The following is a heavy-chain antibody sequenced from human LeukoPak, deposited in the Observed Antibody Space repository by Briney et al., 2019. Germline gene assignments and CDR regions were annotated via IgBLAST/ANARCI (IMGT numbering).Heavy chain of an antibody. CDR3: ARAAIASRVYYFFDF. CDR2: ISGSSSYI. J-gene: IGHJ4*02. V-gene: IGHV3-21*01. D-gene: IGHD6-6*01. Sequence: PGGSLRPSCAASGFTFSSYSMIWVRQAPGKGLEWVSSISGSSSYIYYADSVKGRFTISRDNARNSLYLQMNILRAEDTAVYYCARAAIASRVYYFFDFWGQGTLVTVSS. CDR1: GFTFSSYS.